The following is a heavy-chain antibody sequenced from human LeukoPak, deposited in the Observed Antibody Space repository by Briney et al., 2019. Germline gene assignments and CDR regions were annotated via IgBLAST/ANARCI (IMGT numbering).Heavy chain of an antibody. D-gene: IGHD3-10*01. J-gene: IGHJ4*02. CDR3: AKDGTYYYGSGNFDY. CDR2: ISGSGGST. Sequence: GGSLRLSCAASGFTFSSYAMSWARQAPGKGLEWVSAISGSGGSTYYADSVKGRFTISRDNSKNTLYLQMNSLRAEDTAVYYCAKDGTYYYGSGNFDYWGQGALVTVSS. CDR1: GFTFSSYA. V-gene: IGHV3-23*01.